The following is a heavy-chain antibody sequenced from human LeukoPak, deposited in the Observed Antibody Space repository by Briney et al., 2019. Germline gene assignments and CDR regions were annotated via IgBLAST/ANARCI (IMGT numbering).Heavy chain of an antibody. CDR3: AGDLRGSGWSDAFDI. D-gene: IGHD6-19*01. V-gene: IGHV3-11*01. CDR2: ISSSGSTI. Sequence: GGSLRLSCAASGFTFSDYYMSWIRQAPGKGLEWVSYISSSGSTIYYADSVKGRFTISRDNAKNSLYLQMNSLRAEDTAVYYCAGDLRGSGWSDAFDIWGQGTMVTVSS. J-gene: IGHJ3*02. CDR1: GFTFSDYY.